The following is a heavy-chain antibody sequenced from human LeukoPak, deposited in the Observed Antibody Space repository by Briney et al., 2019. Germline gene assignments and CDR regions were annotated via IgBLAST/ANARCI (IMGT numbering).Heavy chain of an antibody. V-gene: IGHV4-4*07. CDR3: ARETLVGTTNYFDY. CDR2: VYTSGYT. D-gene: IGHD1-26*01. CDR1: GGSMNTYY. J-gene: IGHJ4*02. Sequence: HSETLSLTCSVSGGSMNTYYWTWIRQPAGKGLEWIGRVYTSGYTKYNPSLQSRVTMSVDTSKKHLSLVLTSLTAADTAVYYCARETLVGTTNYFDYWGQGTLVTVSS.